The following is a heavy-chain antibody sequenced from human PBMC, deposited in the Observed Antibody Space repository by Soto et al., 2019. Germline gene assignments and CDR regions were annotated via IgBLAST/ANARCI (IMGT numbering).Heavy chain of an antibody. CDR3: ANKQQLEY. Sequence: QVQLVESGGGVVQPGRSLRLSCAASGFTFSSYAMHWVRQAPGKGLEWVAVISYDGSNKYYADSVKGRFTISRDNSMNTLYLQMNSLRAEDTAVYYGANKQQLEYWGQGTLLTVSS. V-gene: IGHV3-30-3*01. CDR1: GFTFSSYA. J-gene: IGHJ4*02. D-gene: IGHD6-13*01. CDR2: ISYDGSNK.